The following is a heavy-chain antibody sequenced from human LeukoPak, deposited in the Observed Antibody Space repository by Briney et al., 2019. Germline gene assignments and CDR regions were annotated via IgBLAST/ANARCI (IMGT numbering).Heavy chain of an antibody. J-gene: IGHJ4*02. V-gene: IGHV3-23*01. D-gene: IGHD3-22*01. Sequence: GGSLRLSCAASGFTFSAFAMSWVRLPPGKGLQWVSGLSASGGSTFYTDSVKGRFTVSRDDSNNTLYLQINGLSAEDTAIYYCAKHEVSYYDSSGYYPFDYWGPGTVVTVSS. CDR2: LSASGGST. CDR3: AKHEVSYYDSSGYYPFDY. CDR1: GFTFSAFA.